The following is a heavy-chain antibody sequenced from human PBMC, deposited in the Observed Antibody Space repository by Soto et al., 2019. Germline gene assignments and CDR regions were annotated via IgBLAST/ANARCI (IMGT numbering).Heavy chain of an antibody. Sequence: GSLRLSCAASGFTFSSYAMSWVRQAPGKGLEWVSAISGSGGSTYYADSVKGRFTISRDNSKNTLYLQMNSLRAEDTAVYYCAKDRGCSGGSCYSGRSDAFDIWGQGTMVTVSS. CDR3: AKDRGCSGGSCYSGRSDAFDI. V-gene: IGHV3-23*01. J-gene: IGHJ3*02. CDR2: ISGSGGST. CDR1: GFTFSSYA. D-gene: IGHD2-15*01.